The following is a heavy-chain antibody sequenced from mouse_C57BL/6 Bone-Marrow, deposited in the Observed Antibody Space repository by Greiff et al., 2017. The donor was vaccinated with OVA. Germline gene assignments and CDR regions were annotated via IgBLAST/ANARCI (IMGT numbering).Heavy chain of an antibody. CDR1: GYSFTDYN. Sequence: EVKLMESGPELVKPGASVKISCKASGYSFTDYNMNWVKQSNGKSLEWIGVINPNYGTTSYNQKFKGKATLTVDQSSSTAYMQLNSLTSEDSAVYYCARSYYRRAWFAYWGQGTLVTVSA. V-gene: IGHV1-39*01. J-gene: IGHJ3*01. CDR3: ARSYYRRAWFAY. CDR2: INPNYGTT. D-gene: IGHD2-14*01.